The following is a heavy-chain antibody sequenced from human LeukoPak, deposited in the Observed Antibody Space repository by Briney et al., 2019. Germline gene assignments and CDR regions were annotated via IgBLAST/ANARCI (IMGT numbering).Heavy chain of an antibody. V-gene: IGHV3-48*03. D-gene: IGHD2-2*01. CDR1: EFTFSNYH. CDR3: TSDGGNGYAMDF. J-gene: IGHJ4*02. CDR2: ISSRSEAI. Sequence: GGSLRLSCAASEFTFSNYHMSLVRQAPGKGREWVSYISSRSEAIYYADSVKSRFTIFRDNGKNSLYLQMNSLRADDTAVYYCTSDGGNGYAMDFWGQGTLVTVSS.